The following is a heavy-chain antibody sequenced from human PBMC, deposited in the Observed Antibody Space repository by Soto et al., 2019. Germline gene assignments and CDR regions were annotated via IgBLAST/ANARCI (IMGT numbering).Heavy chain of an antibody. CDR3: ARDLGIAAAGKNYYYYYGMDV. CDR2: ISYDGSNK. CDR1: GFTFSSYA. V-gene: IGHV3-30-3*01. D-gene: IGHD6-13*01. Sequence: GGSLRLSCAASGFTFSSYAMHWVRQAPGKGLEWVAVISYDGSNKYYADSVKGRFTISRDNSKNTLYLQMDSLRAEDTAVYYCARDLGIAAAGKNYYYYYGMDVWGQGTTVTV. J-gene: IGHJ6*02.